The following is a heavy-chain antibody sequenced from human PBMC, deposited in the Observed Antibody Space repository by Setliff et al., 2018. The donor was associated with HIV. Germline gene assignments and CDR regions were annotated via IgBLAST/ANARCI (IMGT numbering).Heavy chain of an antibody. CDR3: ARVRFSFNNVRCFDL. V-gene: IGHV4-34*01. D-gene: IGHD1-20*01. Sequence: LSLTCAVYRGSFSHYYWTWIRQSPGKGLEWIAEINQERTTFYNPSLKSRLIMSLDTPRNEVSLRLNSVTAADTATYFCARVRFSFNNVRCFDLWGPGTRVTVSS. CDR1: RGSFSHYY. CDR2: INQERTT. J-gene: IGHJ2*01.